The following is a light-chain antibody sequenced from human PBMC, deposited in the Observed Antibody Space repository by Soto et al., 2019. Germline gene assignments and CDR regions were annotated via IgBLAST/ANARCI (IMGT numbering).Light chain of an antibody. CDR3: QQSYSTPRFT. V-gene: IGKV1-39*01. J-gene: IGKJ3*01. CDR1: QSSSSY. CDR2: AAS. Sequence: DIQMTQSPSSLSASVGDRVTITCRASQSSSSYLNWYQQKPGKAPKLLIYAASSLQSGVPSRFSGGGSGTDFPLTISSLQPEDFATYYCQQSYSTPRFTFGPGTKVDIK.